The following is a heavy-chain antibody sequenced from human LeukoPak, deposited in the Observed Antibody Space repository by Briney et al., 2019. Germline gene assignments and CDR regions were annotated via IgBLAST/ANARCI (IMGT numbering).Heavy chain of an antibody. Sequence: PSETLSLTCSVSGNSVSSTIHYWGWIRQPPGKGLEWIGSIYYDGSTYYSPSLKSRLTISVDTPKNQFSLKLSSVTAADTAVYYCARHDSFGIRKVCDYWGQGILVTVSS. CDR2: IYYDGST. CDR1: GNSVSSTIHY. J-gene: IGHJ4*02. V-gene: IGHV4-39*01. CDR3: ARHDSFGIRKVCDY. D-gene: IGHD5-18*01.